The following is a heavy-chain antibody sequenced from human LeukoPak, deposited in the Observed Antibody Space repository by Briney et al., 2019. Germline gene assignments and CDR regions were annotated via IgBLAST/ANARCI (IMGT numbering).Heavy chain of an antibody. CDR1: GGSFSGYY. D-gene: IGHD6-6*01. Sequence: SETLSLTCTVSGGSFSGYYWSWLRQPPGKGLEWIGYIYYSGSTNYNPSLKSRVTISVDTSKNQFSLKLGSVTAADTAVYYCASSKYSSSSPDFWGQGTLVTVSS. V-gene: IGHV4-59*01. CDR2: IYYSGST. CDR3: ASSKYSSSSPDF. J-gene: IGHJ4*02.